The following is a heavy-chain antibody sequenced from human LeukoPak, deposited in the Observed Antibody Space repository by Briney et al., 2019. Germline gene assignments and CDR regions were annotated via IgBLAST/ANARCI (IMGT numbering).Heavy chain of an antibody. CDR2: IYSSGST. Sequence: PSETLSLTCTVSGGSINSYYWSWIRQPAGKGLEWIGRIYSSGSTNYYPSLKSRVSMSVDTSKNQFSLKLTSVTAADTAVYYCARGGKATVVTMWGQGILVTVSS. CDR3: ARGGKATVVTM. V-gene: IGHV4-4*07. CDR1: GGSINSYY. J-gene: IGHJ4*02. D-gene: IGHD4-23*01.